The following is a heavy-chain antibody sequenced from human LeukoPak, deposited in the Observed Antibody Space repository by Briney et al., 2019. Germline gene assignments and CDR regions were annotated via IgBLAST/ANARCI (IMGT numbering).Heavy chain of an antibody. CDR1: GFTFSSYA. Sequence: GSLRLSCAASGFTFSSYAMHWVRQAPGKGLEWVAVISYDGSNKYYADSVKGRFTISRDNSKNTLYLQMNSLRAEDTAVYYCARAVSPAAINWFDPWGQGTLVTVSS. V-gene: IGHV3-30-3*01. CDR2: ISYDGSNK. J-gene: IGHJ5*02. D-gene: IGHD2-2*01. CDR3: ARAVSPAAINWFDP.